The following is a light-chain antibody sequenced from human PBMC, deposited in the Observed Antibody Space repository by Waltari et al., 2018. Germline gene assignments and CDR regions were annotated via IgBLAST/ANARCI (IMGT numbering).Light chain of an antibody. CDR1: QSVLHTNNRNY. CDR3: QQYYATPLT. Sequence: DIVMTQSPASLAVSLGERATINCNSSQSVLHTNNRNYLAWYQQRPGQSPKLLFSWASDRESGVPDRFSGSGSGTDFTLTITSLQAEDVATYYCQQYYATPLTFGGGTKVVIK. J-gene: IGKJ4*01. V-gene: IGKV4-1*01. CDR2: WAS.